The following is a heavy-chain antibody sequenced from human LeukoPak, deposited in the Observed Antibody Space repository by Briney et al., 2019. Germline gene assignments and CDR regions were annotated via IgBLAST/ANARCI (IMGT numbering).Heavy chain of an antibody. CDR3: AREGIYGDYLGAFDI. D-gene: IGHD4-17*01. V-gene: IGHV3-21*01. CDR2: ISSSSRYI. J-gene: IGHJ3*02. CDR1: GFTFSSYS. Sequence: GGSLRLSCAASGFTFSSYSINWVRRAPGKGLEWVSSISSSSRYIYYADSVKGRFTISRDNAENSVYLQMNSLRVEDTAVYYCAREGIYGDYLGAFDIWGQGTMVTVSS.